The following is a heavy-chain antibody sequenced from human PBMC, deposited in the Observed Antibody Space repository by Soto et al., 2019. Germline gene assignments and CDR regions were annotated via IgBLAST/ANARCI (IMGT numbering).Heavy chain of an antibody. Sequence: ASVKVSCKASGYTFTGYYMHWVRQAPGQGLEWMGWINPNSGGTNYAQKFQGRVTMTRDTSISTAYMELSRLRSDDTAVYYCARAFYSLPWEPTAGMDVWGQGTTVTVSS. D-gene: IGHD1-26*01. J-gene: IGHJ6*02. V-gene: IGHV1-2*02. CDR1: GYTFTGYY. CDR3: ARAFYSLPWEPTAGMDV. CDR2: INPNSGGT.